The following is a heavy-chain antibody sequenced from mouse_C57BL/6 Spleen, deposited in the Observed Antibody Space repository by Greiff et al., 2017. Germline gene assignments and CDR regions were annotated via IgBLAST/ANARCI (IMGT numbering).Heavy chain of an antibody. J-gene: IGHJ4*01. D-gene: IGHD1-1*01. Sequence: QVQLQQPGAELVKPGASVKMSCKASGYTFTSYWITWVKQRPGQGLEWIGDIYPGSGSTTYNEKFKSKATLTVDTSSSTAYMQLSSLTSEDSAVYYCARCDYYYGSFYAMDYWGQGTSVTVSS. CDR1: GYTFTSYW. CDR2: IYPGSGST. V-gene: IGHV1-55*01. CDR3: ARCDYYYGSFYAMDY.